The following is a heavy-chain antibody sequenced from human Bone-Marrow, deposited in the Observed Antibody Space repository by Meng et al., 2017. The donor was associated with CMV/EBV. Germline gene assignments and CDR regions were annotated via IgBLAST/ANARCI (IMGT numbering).Heavy chain of an antibody. J-gene: IGHJ4*02. CDR3: ARGASGKYYYHFDH. V-gene: IGHV4-38-2*02. CDR1: DSSISSHYF. D-gene: IGHD1-26*01. CDR2: ISHSGYA. Sequence: SETLSLTCTVSDSSISSHYFWAWIRQSPEEGLEWIGTISHSGYAYYNPSLMSRVTMSVDTSKSQFSLRVNSVTAADSAVYYCARGASGKYYYHFDHWGQGALVTVSS.